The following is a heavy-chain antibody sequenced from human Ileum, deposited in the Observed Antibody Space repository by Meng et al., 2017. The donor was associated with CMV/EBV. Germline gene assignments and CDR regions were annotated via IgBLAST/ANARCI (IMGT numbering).Heavy chain of an antibody. CDR1: GFTFSSYD. D-gene: IGHD1-14*01. Sequence: LSCATSGFTFSSYDMNWVRQATGKGLEWVSGIGTTGDTYYLGSVKGRFTISRENAKNSCYLQMNSLRAGDTAVYYCARGAPEGFDPWGQGTLVTVSS. CDR2: IGTTGDT. J-gene: IGHJ5*02. V-gene: IGHV3-13*01. CDR3: ARGAPEGFDP.